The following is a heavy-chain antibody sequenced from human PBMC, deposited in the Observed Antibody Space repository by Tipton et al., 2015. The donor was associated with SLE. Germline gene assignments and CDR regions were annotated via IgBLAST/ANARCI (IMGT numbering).Heavy chain of an antibody. CDR3: AGPIRQDGFDI. D-gene: IGHD2-21*01. J-gene: IGHJ3*02. CDR2: IYYTGTT. Sequence: TLSLTCAVSGHSVSRDYYWGWIRQPPGKGLEWIGSIYYTGTTYYNPSLKSRVTISVDTSKNQFSLKLSSVTAADTAMYYCAGPIRQDGFDIWGQGTMVTVSS. V-gene: IGHV4-38-2*01. CDR1: GHSVSRDYY.